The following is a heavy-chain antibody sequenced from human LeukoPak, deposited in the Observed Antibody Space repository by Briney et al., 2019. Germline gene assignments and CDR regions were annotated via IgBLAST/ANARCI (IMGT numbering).Heavy chain of an antibody. V-gene: IGHV3-48*03. Sequence: SLRLSCAPSGFTFRGYEMNWVRQAPGQGLEWVSYISSSGSIIYYADSVKGRFTISRDNAKTSLYLQMNSLRAEDTAVYYCARDDAGYSSGWYWVYWGQGNLVTVSS. J-gene: IGHJ4*02. CDR1: GFTFRGYE. CDR3: ARDDAGYSSGWYWVY. CDR2: ISSSGSII. D-gene: IGHD6-19*01.